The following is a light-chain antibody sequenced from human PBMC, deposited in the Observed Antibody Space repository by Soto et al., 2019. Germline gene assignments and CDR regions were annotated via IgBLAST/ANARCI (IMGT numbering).Light chain of an antibody. V-gene: IGKV3-15*01. CDR3: QQYNNWPIT. Sequence: EILMTQSPSAASVSPGDRASLSCRASQSVSSNLAWYQQKPGQAPRLLIYGASTRATGIPARFSGSGSGTEFTPTISSLQSEDFAVYYCQQYNNWPITFGQGTRLEI. J-gene: IGKJ5*01. CDR1: QSVSSN. CDR2: GAS.